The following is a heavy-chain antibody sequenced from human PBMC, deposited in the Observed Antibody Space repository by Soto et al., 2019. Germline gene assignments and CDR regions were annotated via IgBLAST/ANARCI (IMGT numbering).Heavy chain of an antibody. CDR3: AKDKLEQWLVGGYYDY. V-gene: IGHV3-23*01. CDR2: TIDSGGRS. Sequence: EVQLLESGGGLGQPGGSLRLSCAASGFTFSSHAMSWVRQAPGKGLEWVSSTIDSGGRSYHADSVRGRFTISRDNSKNTLYLQTNSLRADDTAIYYCAKDKLEQWLVGGYYDYWGQGALVTVSS. J-gene: IGHJ4*02. CDR1: GFTFSSHA. D-gene: IGHD6-19*01.